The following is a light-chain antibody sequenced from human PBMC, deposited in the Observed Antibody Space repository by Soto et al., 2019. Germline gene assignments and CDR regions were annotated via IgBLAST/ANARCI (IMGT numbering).Light chain of an antibody. CDR3: QKYDHAPLT. V-gene: IGKV3-20*01. CDR2: GGT. CDR1: QTVSSGH. Sequence: EVVLTQSPATLSLSPGERATLSCRASQTVSSGHLAWYQQKPGQAPRLLISGGTSRATGIPDRFSGSGSGTDFTLTVSRLEPEDFATYYCQKYDHAPLTFGGGTKVEIK. J-gene: IGKJ4*01.